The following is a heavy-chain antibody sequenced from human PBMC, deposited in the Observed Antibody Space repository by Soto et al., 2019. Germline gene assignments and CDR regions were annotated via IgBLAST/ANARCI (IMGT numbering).Heavy chain of an antibody. J-gene: IGHJ4*02. CDR1: GYSFTSYW. V-gene: IGHV5-51*01. D-gene: IGHD3-22*01. Sequence: GESLKISCKGSGYSFTSYWIGWVRQMPGKGLEWMGIIYPGDSDTRYSPSLQGQVTISADKPISTAYLQWSSPKASDTAMYYCAGVGYESSGYYYLYYFDYWGQGTLVTVSS. CDR2: IYPGDSDT. CDR3: AGVGYESSGYYYLYYFDY.